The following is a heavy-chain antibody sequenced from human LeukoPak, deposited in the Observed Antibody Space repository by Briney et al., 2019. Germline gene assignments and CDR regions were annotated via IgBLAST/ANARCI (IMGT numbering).Heavy chain of an antibody. CDR3: AKDLSLVLDAFNV. Sequence: GGSLRLSCAASGFTFDEYAIHWVRQAPGKGLEWVSLISGHGATTYYAASVKGRFTISRDNNKNSLYLQMNNLGTEDSALYYCAKDLSLVLDAFNVWGQGAPVTVSS. CDR1: GFTFDEYA. J-gene: IGHJ3*01. D-gene: IGHD3-10*01. V-gene: IGHV3-43*02. CDR2: ISGHGATT.